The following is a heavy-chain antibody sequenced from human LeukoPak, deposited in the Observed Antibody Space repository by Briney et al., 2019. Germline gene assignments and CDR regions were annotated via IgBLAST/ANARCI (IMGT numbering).Heavy chain of an antibody. Sequence: ASVKVSCKASGYTFTSYYMHWVRQAPGQELEWMVIINPSGCSTSYAQKFHGRVTITRDTSTSTVYMELSSLRSEDTAVYYCARNRPVYGGVDYWGQGTLVTVSS. CDR2: INPSGCST. D-gene: IGHD4-23*01. CDR3: ARNRPVYGGVDY. CDR1: GYTFTSYY. V-gene: IGHV1-46*01. J-gene: IGHJ4*02.